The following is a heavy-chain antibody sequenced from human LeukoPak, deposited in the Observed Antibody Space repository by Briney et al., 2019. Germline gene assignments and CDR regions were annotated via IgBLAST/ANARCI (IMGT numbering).Heavy chain of an antibody. Sequence: GESLKISCKGSGDSFTSYWIGWVRQMPGKGLEWMGIIYPGDSDTRYSPSFQGQVTISADKSISTAYLQWSSLKASDTAMYYCARHYYYDSSGLYYFDYWGQGTLVTVSS. D-gene: IGHD3-22*01. J-gene: IGHJ4*02. CDR3: ARHYYYDSSGLYYFDY. CDR2: IYPGDSDT. V-gene: IGHV5-51*01. CDR1: GDSFTSYW.